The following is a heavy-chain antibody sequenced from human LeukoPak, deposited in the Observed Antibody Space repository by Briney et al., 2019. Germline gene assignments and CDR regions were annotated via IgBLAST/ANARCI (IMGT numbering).Heavy chain of an antibody. D-gene: IGHD3-10*01. CDR2: INHSGST. Sequence: SETLSLTCAVYGASFSGSYWSWIRQPPGKGLEWIGEINHSGSTNYNPSLKSRVTISVDTSKNQFSLKLSSVTAADTAVYYCARAGGSGSYLPYYYYYMDVWGKGTTVTVSS. J-gene: IGHJ6*03. V-gene: IGHV4-34*01. CDR3: ARAGGSGSYLPYYYYYMDV. CDR1: GASFSGSY.